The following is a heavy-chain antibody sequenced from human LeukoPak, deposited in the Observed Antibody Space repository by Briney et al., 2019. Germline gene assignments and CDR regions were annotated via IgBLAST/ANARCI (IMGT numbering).Heavy chain of an antibody. CDR2: TYYRSKWYN. Sequence: SQTLSLTCAISGDSVSSNSAAWNWIRQSPSRGLEWLGRTYYRSKWYNDYAPSVKSRITVNPDTSKNQFSLQLNSVTPEDTAVYYCARYVVVTAKYYFDYWGQGTLVTVSS. CDR3: ARYVVVTAKYYFDY. CDR1: GDSVSSNSAA. V-gene: IGHV6-1*01. D-gene: IGHD2-21*02. J-gene: IGHJ4*02.